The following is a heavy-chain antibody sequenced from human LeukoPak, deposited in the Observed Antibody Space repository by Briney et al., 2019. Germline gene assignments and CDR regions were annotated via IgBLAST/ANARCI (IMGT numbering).Heavy chain of an antibody. Sequence: ASVKVSCKASGYTFTDYYIHWVRQAPGQGLEWMGWINTNSGDTNYAQKFQGRVTMTRNTSISTAYMELSSLRSEDTAVYYCARGPDWDTDYWGQGTLVTVSS. J-gene: IGHJ4*02. CDR2: INTNSGDT. CDR3: ARGPDWDTDY. CDR1: GYTFTDYY. V-gene: IGHV1-8*02. D-gene: IGHD3-9*01.